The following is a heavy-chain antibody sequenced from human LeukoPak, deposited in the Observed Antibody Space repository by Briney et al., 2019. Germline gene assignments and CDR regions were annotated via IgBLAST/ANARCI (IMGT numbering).Heavy chain of an antibody. CDR1: GFTFSSYW. Sequence: PGGSLRLSCAASGFTFSSYWMHWVRQAPGKGLVWVSRINTDGSSTSYADSVKGRFTISRDNAKNTLYLQMNSLRAEDTAVYYCARGGDAITIFGVVNPYYYYYYMEVWGKGTTVTVSS. CDR3: ARGGDAITIFGVVNPYYYYYYMEV. J-gene: IGHJ6*03. V-gene: IGHV3-74*01. CDR2: INTDGSST. D-gene: IGHD3-3*01.